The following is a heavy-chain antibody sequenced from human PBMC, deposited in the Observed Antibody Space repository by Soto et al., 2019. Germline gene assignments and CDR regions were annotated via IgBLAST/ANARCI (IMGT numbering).Heavy chain of an antibody. D-gene: IGHD6-6*01. CDR2: IDPSDSYT. Sequence: GESLKISCKGSGYSFTSYWIGWVRQMPGKGLEWMGRIDPSDSYTNYSPSFQGHVTISADKSISTAYLQWSSLKASDTAMYYCASQYSSSYYYYGMDVWGQGTTVTVSS. V-gene: IGHV5-10-1*01. CDR1: GYSFTSYW. J-gene: IGHJ6*02. CDR3: ASQYSSSYYYYGMDV.